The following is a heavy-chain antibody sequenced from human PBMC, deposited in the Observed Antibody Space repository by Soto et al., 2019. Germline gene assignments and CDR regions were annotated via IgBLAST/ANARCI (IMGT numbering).Heavy chain of an antibody. CDR2: ISYDGSNK. J-gene: IGHJ4*02. Sequence: PGGSLRLSCAASGLTFSSFGMHWISQAPGKGLEWVAVISYDGSNKYYADSVKGRFTISRDNSKNTLYLQMNSLRAEDTAVYYCARDDRDILTGYYNPKFDCWGQGTQVTVSS. D-gene: IGHD3-9*01. CDR1: GLTFSSFG. CDR3: ARDDRDILTGYYNPKFDC. V-gene: IGHV3-30*03.